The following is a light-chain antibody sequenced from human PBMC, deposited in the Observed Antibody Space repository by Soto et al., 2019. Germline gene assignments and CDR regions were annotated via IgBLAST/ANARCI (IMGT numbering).Light chain of an antibody. Sequence: EIVMTQSPATLSVSPGERATLSCRASQSVSSDLAWYHQKPGQAPRLLIYDASTRATGIPARFSGSGSGTEFTLTISSLQSEDFAVYYCQQYNNWPRTFGQGTKVDI. CDR3: QQYNNWPRT. CDR2: DAS. V-gene: IGKV3-15*01. CDR1: QSVSSD. J-gene: IGKJ1*01.